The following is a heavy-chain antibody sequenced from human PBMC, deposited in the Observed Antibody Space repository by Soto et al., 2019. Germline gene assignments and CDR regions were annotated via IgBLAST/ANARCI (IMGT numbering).Heavy chain of an antibody. CDR3: ARKPGGQWLVSGSYFDY. CDR1: GNTFTNYG. D-gene: IGHD6-19*01. Sequence: QVQLVQSGAEVKKPGASVRVSCKASGNTFTNYGFSWVRQAPGQGLEWMGWISDYNGNTNYAQKLQGRVTMTTDTSXSXXYMELRSLTYDDTAVYYCARKPGGQWLVSGSYFDYWGQGTLVTVSS. J-gene: IGHJ4*02. V-gene: IGHV1-18*01. CDR2: ISDYNGNT.